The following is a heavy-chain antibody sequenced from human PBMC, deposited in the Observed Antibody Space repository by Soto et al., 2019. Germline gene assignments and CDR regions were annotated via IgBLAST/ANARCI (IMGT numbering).Heavy chain of an antibody. J-gene: IGHJ4*02. CDR2: VNTDETTT. CDR1: GFTFSRDW. V-gene: IGHV3-74*01. Sequence: EVQLVESGGDLVQPGGSLRLSCAASGFTFSRDWMHWVRQAPGKGLEWVSRVNTDETTTNYADSVRGRFAISRVNAKNTFYLQMNSLSVEDTAIYFCARGAKGNYYQDSWGQGTLVTVSP. CDR3: ARGAKGNYYQDS. D-gene: IGHD1-26*01.